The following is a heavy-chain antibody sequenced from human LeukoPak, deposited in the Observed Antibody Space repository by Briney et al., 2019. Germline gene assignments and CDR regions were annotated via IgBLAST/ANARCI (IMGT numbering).Heavy chain of an antibody. V-gene: IGHV1-46*01. Sequence: ASVKVSCKASGYTFTNYYIHWVRQAPGQGLEWMGVINPSGGSTTYAQKFQGRVTMTRDTSTSSVYKELSSLRFEDTAVYYCARELHSSGYYYFDFWGQGTLVTVSS. CDR3: ARELHSSGYYYFDF. CDR2: INPSGGST. D-gene: IGHD6-19*01. CDR1: GYTFTNYY. J-gene: IGHJ4*02.